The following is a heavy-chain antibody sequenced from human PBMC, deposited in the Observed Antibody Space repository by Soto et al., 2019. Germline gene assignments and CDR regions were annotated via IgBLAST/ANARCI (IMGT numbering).Heavy chain of an antibody. V-gene: IGHV3-30*18. D-gene: IGHD3-22*01. CDR3: AKRRYNYYDSSGLNWFDP. CDR2: ISYDGSNK. Sequence: GGSLRLSCAASGFTFSSYGMHWVRQAPGKGLEWVAVISYDGSNKYYADSVKGRFTISRDNSKNTLYLQMNSLRAEDTAVYYCAKRRYNYYDSSGLNWFDPWGQGTLVTVSS. J-gene: IGHJ5*02. CDR1: GFTFSSYG.